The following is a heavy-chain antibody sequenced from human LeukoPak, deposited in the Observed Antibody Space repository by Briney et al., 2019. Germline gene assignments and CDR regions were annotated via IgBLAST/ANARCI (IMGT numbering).Heavy chain of an antibody. CDR3: ARTDPPDNWFDP. CDR1: GFTFSSYW. Sequence: GGSLRLSRAASGFTFSSYWMHWVRQAPGKGLVWVSRINSDGSSTSYADSVKGRFTISRDNAKNTLYLQMNSLRAEDTAVYYCARTDPPDNWFDPWGQGTLVTVSS. V-gene: IGHV3-74*01. CDR2: INSDGSST. J-gene: IGHJ5*02.